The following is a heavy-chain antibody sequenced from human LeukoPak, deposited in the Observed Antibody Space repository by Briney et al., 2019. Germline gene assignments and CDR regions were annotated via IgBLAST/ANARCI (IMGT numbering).Heavy chain of an antibody. V-gene: IGHV3-23*01. CDR1: GFTFSSYA. Sequence: TGGSLRLSCAASGFTFSSYAMSWVRQAPGKGLEWVSAISGSGGSTYYADSVKGRFTISRDNSKNTLYLQMNSLRAKDTAVYYCAKETYYYDSSGIFDYWGRGTLVTVSS. CDR3: AKETYYYDSSGIFDY. J-gene: IGHJ4*02. CDR2: ISGSGGST. D-gene: IGHD3-22*01.